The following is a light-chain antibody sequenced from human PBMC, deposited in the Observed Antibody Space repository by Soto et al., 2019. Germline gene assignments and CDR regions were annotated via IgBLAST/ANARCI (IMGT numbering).Light chain of an antibody. J-gene: IGKJ5*01. V-gene: IGKV3-11*01. CDR1: QRVSIY. Sequence: EIVLTQSPATLSLSPGERVTLSCRASQRVSIYLAWYQQKPGQAPRLLIYDASNRAPGIPARFSGSGSGTDFTLTISSLEPEDFAVYYCQQRSHWLITFGQGTRLEIK. CDR2: DAS. CDR3: QQRSHWLIT.